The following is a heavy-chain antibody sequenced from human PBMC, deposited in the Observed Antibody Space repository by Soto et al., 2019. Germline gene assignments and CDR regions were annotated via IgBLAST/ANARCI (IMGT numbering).Heavy chain of an antibody. CDR3: ARSVFP. CDR2: IYYSGNT. J-gene: IGHJ5*02. Sequence: QVQLQESGPGLVKPSQTLSLTCTVSGGSISSGGYYWSWTRQHPGKGLEWIGYIYYSGNTYYNPSLKSQVTISVATSKSQFSLTLTSVTAADTAVYYCARSVFPWGQGTLVTVSS. CDR1: GGSISSGGYY. V-gene: IGHV4-31*01.